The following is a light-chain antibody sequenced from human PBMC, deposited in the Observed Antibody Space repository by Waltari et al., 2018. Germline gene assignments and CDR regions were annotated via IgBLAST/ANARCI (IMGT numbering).Light chain of an antibody. CDR1: QSVKSN. CDR3: QQYNIRPPDT. Sequence: CRASQSVKSNVAWYQQKPGQAPMLLIYGASTRVTGIPARFSGSESGTEFTLTISSLQSEDSAVYFCQQYNIRPPDTFGQGTKLEIK. J-gene: IGKJ2*01. CDR2: GAS. V-gene: IGKV3-15*01.